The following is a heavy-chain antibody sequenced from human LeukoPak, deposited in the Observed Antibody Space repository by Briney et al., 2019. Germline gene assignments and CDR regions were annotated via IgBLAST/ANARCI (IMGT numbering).Heavy chain of an antibody. D-gene: IGHD6-19*01. V-gene: IGHV4-38-2*02. CDR1: GYSISSGYY. CDR3: ARAYRTGYSSGWFQH. CDR2: IYHSGST. J-gene: IGHJ1*01. Sequence: SETLSLTCTVSGYSISSGYYWGWTRQPPGKGLEWIGSIYHSGSTYYNPSLKSRVTISVDTSKNQFSLKLSSVTAADTAVYYCARAYRTGYSSGWFQHWGQGTLVTVSS.